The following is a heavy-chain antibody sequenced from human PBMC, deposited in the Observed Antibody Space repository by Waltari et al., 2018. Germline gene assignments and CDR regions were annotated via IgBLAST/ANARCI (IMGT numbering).Heavy chain of an antibody. J-gene: IGHJ5*02. CDR3: ARGGWGFYLDL. CDR1: GFTFSSYN. D-gene: IGHD7-27*01. CDR2: MSATGGDI. Sequence: DVQLMESGGGLVKPGGSLRLSCAASGFTFSSYNMNWVRQAPGKGLEWVSSMSATGGDIHYADSVKGRFTISRDNAKNSLYLKMSSLRDEDTAVYYCARGGWGFYLDLWGQGALVTVSS. V-gene: IGHV3-21*01.